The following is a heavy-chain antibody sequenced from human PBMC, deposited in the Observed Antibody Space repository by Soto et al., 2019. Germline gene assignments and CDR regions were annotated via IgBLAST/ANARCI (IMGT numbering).Heavy chain of an antibody. V-gene: IGHV4-59*08. Sequence: SETLSLTCTVSGASMNNYYWTWIRQPPGKGLEWIGYIYYSGSTNYNPSLKSRVTISVDTSKNQFSLKLSSVTAADTAVYYCARLQHSGSGSYYHYYYYSGMDVWGQGTTVTVSS. J-gene: IGHJ6*02. CDR1: GASMNNYY. CDR2: IYYSGST. CDR3: ARLQHSGSGSYYHYYYYSGMDV. D-gene: IGHD3-10*01.